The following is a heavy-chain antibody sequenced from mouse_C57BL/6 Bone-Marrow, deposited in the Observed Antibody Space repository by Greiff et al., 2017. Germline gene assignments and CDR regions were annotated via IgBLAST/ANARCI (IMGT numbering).Heavy chain of an antibody. V-gene: IGHV2-5*01. D-gene: IGHD1-1*01. CDR2: IWRGGST. J-gene: IGHJ1*03. CDR1: GFSLTSYG. CDR3: AKGTYYGSPHWYFDV. Sequence: VMLVESGPGLVQPSQSLSITCTVSGFSLTSYGVHWVRQSPGKGLEWLGVIWRGGSTDYNAAFMSRLSITKDNSKSQVFFKMNSLQADDTAIYYCAKGTYYGSPHWYFDVWGTGTTVTVSS.